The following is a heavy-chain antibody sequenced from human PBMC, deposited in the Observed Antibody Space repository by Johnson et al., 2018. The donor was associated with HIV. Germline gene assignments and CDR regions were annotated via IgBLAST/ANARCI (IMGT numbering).Heavy chain of an antibody. Sequence: EVQLVESGGGPIQPGGSLRLSCAASGFSVTTDYMNWVRQAPGKGLEWVSLIYSGGNADYAASVKGRFTITRDNSKNTLYLQMNSLRVEDTAVYYCARAWNDAFDIWGQGTLVTVSS. CDR3: ARAWNDAFDI. V-gene: IGHV3-53*01. CDR1: GFSVTTDY. CDR2: IYSGGNA. J-gene: IGHJ3*02. D-gene: IGHD1-1*01.